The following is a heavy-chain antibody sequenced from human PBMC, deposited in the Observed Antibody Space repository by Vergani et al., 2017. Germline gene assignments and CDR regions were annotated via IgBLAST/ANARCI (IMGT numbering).Heavy chain of an antibody. CDR1: GFTFSNYA. D-gene: IGHD2/OR15-2a*01. CDR2: ISGPGLST. V-gene: IGHV3-23*01. J-gene: IGHJ4*01. Sequence: EVHLLESGGGLVQSGGSLRLSCAASGFTFSNYAVSWVRQAPGRGLAWVSSISGPGLSTYYADSVKGRFSISRDNSKNTVFLQMHSLRAEDTDIYYCVKEKIDLGSYFFDSWGHGILVTVSS. CDR3: VKEKIDLGSYFFDS.